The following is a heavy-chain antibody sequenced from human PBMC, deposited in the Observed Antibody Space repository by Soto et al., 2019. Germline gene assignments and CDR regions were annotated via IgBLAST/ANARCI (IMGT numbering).Heavy chain of an antibody. Sequence: SETLSLTCAVYGGSFSGYYWSWIRQPPGKGLEWIGEINHSGSTNYNPSLKSRVTISVDTSKNQFSLKLSSVTAADTAVYYCARGRKRGYSYGPNFDYWGQGTLVTVSS. J-gene: IGHJ4*02. CDR2: INHSGST. CDR3: ARGRKRGYSYGPNFDY. D-gene: IGHD5-18*01. CDR1: GGSFSGYY. V-gene: IGHV4-34*01.